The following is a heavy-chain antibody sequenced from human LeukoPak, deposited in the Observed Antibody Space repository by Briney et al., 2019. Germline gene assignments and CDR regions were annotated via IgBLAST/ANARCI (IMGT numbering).Heavy chain of an antibody. CDR1: GFTFSSFA. V-gene: IGHV3-30*04. D-gene: IGHD6-19*01. CDR3: ARGSGGYPGY. J-gene: IGHJ4*02. Sequence: GGSLRLSCAASGFTFSSFAIHWVRQAPGKGLEWVAVISYDGSNTYYADSVKGRFTISRDNSKNMLYLQMSGLGAEDTAVYYCARGSGGYPGYWGQGTLVTVSS. CDR2: ISYDGSNT.